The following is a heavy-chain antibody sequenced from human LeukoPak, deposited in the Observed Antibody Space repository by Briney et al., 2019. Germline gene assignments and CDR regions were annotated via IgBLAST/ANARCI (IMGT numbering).Heavy chain of an antibody. D-gene: IGHD5-12*01. CDR1: GGSFSGYY. CDR3: ARLQHGYSGYDLLNYFDY. CDR2: INHSGST. Sequence: SETLSLTCAVYGGSFSGYYWSWIRQPPGKGLEWIGEINHSGSTNYNPSLKSRVTISVDTSKNQFSLKLSSVTAADTAVYYCARLQHGYSGYDLLNYFDYWGQGTLVTVSS. J-gene: IGHJ4*02. V-gene: IGHV4-34*01.